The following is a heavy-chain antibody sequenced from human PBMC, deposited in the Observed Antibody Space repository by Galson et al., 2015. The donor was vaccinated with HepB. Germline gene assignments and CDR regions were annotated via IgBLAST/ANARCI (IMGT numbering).Heavy chain of an antibody. J-gene: IGHJ4*02. CDR3: VREMATATGGAFDY. D-gene: IGHD5-24*01. CDR2: VSRDGRNGIGT. CDR1: GFTFRDYA. Sequence: SLRLSCAASGFTFRDYAMHWVRQAPGKGLDHIAAVSRDGRNGIGTYYPAFMKGRFTISRDDSKNILSLQIGSLTPEDTAIYYCVREMATATGGAFDYWGQGTLVTVSS. V-gene: IGHV3-64*02.